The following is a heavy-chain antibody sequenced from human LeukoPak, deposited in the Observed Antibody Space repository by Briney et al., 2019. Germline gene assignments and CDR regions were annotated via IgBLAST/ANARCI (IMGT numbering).Heavy chain of an antibody. CDR3: ARGNRYSYGSGSSCFDY. CDR2: MNPNSGNT. J-gene: IGHJ4*02. CDR1: GYTFTTYD. Sequence: GASAKVSCKASGYTFTTYDINWVRQATGQGPEWMGWMNPNSGNTGYAQKFQGRVTMTRNTSISTAYMELSSLRFEDTAVYYCARGNRYSYGSGSSCFDYWGLGTLVTVSS. D-gene: IGHD3-10*01. V-gene: IGHV1-8*01.